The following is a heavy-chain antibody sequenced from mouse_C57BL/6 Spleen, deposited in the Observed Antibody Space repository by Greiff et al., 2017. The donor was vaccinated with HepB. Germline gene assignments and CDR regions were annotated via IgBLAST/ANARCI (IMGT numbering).Heavy chain of an antibody. CDR3: ARWYGSSYGYFDV. V-gene: IGHV1-59*01. CDR2: IDPSDSYT. Sequence: VQLQQPGAELVRPGTSVKLSCKASGYTFTSYWMHWVKQRPGQGLEWIGVIDPSDSYTNYNQKFKGKATLTVDTSPSTAYMQLSSLTSEDSAVYYCARWYGSSYGYFDVWGTGTTVTVSS. D-gene: IGHD1-1*01. J-gene: IGHJ1*03. CDR1: GYTFTSYW.